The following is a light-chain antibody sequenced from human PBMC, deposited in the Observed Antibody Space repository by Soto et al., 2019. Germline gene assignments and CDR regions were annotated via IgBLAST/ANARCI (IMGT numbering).Light chain of an antibody. CDR3: ASFTSISTYV. J-gene: IGLJ1*01. CDR1: GYDIGGYNF. V-gene: IGLV2-14*01. CDR2: DVT. Sequence: QSVLTQPASVSGSPGQSITISCGGTGYDIGGYNFVSWYQHHPGKAPKLIIYDVTHRPSGVSERFSGSKSGFTASLTISGLQAEDESHYYCASFTSISTYVFGTGTKLTVL.